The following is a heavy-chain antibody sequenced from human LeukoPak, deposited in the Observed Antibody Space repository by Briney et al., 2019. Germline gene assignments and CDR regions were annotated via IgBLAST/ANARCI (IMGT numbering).Heavy chain of an antibody. D-gene: IGHD6-13*01. Sequence: SETLSLTCAVYGGSFSGYYWSWIRQPPGKGLEWIGEINHSGSTNYNPSLKSRVTISVDASKNQFSLKLSSVTAADTAVYYCARERLYLIAAAGCWRRAFDIWGQGTMVTVSS. CDR3: ARERLYLIAAAGCWRRAFDI. CDR2: INHSGST. CDR1: GGSFSGYY. J-gene: IGHJ3*02. V-gene: IGHV4-34*01.